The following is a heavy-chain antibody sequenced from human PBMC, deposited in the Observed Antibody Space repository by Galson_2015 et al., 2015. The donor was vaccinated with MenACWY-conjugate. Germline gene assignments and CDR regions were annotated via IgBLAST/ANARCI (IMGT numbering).Heavy chain of an antibody. CDR2: IRPSAVET. V-gene: IGHV1-46*01. Sequence: SVKVSCKAPGYMFTGYNIHWVRQAPGQGLEWMGFIRPSAVETDYAQKFQGRGTVTRDTSTGTVYMHLSSLRSEDTAVYYCARARTTGYIADFFDYWRQGTLVTVSS. CDR3: ARARTTGYIADFFDY. J-gene: IGHJ4*02. D-gene: IGHD5-24*01. CDR1: GYMFTGYN.